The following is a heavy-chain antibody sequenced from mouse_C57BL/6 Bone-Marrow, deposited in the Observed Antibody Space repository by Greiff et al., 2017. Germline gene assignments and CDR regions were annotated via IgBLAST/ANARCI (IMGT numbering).Heavy chain of an antibody. Sequence: QVQLKQPGAELVMPGASVKLSCKASGYTFTSYWMHWVKQRPGQGLEWIGEIDPSDSYTNYNQKVKGKSTLTVDKSSSTAYMQLSSLTSEDSAVYYCARKGIYDYDGGFAYWGQGTLVTVSA. V-gene: IGHV1-69*01. CDR1: GYTFTSYW. J-gene: IGHJ3*01. CDR2: IDPSDSYT. D-gene: IGHD2-4*01. CDR3: ARKGIYDYDGGFAY.